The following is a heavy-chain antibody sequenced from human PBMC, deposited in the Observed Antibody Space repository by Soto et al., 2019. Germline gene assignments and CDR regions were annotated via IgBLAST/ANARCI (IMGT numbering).Heavy chain of an antibody. D-gene: IGHD6-19*01. Sequence: QVQLVESGGGVVQPGRSLRLSCAASGFTFRGYGMHWVRQAPGKGLEWVAVIWSDGSKTFYADSVKGRFNISRDNSKNTLYLQMNSLRAEDTAVYYCARDLSIGVAGTLDYWGQGTLVTVSS. CDR1: GFTFRGYG. J-gene: IGHJ4*02. CDR3: ARDLSIGVAGTLDY. CDR2: IWSDGSKT. V-gene: IGHV3-33*01.